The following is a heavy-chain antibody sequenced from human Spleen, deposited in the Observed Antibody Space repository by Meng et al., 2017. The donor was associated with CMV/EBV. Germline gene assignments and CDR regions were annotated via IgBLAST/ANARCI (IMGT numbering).Heavy chain of an antibody. V-gene: IGHV1-18*01. CDR2: ISVYYSST. CDR1: GYTFTNYG. J-gene: IGHJ6*02. D-gene: IGHD2-2*01. CDR3: AIWDCSSTACYGYYYYGMDV. Sequence: ASVKVSCKASGYTFTNYGISWVRQAPGQGLEWMGWISVYYSSTNYAQNLQGRVTMSTDKSTSTAYLELRSLRYDDTAVYYCAIWDCSSTACYGYYYYGMDVWGQGTTVTVSS.